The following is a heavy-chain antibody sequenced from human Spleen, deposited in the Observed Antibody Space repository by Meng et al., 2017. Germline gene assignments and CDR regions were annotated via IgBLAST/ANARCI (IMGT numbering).Heavy chain of an antibody. V-gene: IGHV3-21*01. J-gene: IGHJ3*02. Sequence: GESLKISCAASGFTFSSYSMNWVRQAPGKGLEWVSSISSSSSYIYYADSVKGRFTISRDNAKNSLYLQMNSLRAEDTAVYYCAREIVAAAGTFHDAFDIWGQGTMVTVSS. D-gene: IGHD6-13*01. CDR2: ISSSSSYI. CDR3: AREIVAAAGTFHDAFDI. CDR1: GFTFSSYS.